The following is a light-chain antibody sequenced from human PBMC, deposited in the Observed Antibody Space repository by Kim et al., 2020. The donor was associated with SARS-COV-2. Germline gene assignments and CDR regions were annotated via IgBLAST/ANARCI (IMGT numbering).Light chain of an antibody. CDR3: GTWDSSLSAVV. J-gene: IGLJ2*01. Sequence: GQKVTISCSGSSSNIGKNYVSWYQQLPGTAPKLLIYDNNKRPSGIPDRFSGSKSGTSATLGITGLQTGDEADYYCGTWDSSLSAVVFGGGTKVTVL. CDR1: SSNIGKNY. V-gene: IGLV1-51*01. CDR2: DNN.